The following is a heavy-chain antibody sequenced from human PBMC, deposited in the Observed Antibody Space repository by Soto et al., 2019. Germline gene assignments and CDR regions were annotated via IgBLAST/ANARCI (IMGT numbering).Heavy chain of an antibody. D-gene: IGHD3-9*01. J-gene: IGHJ4*02. CDR1: GFTFSSYA. CDR2: ISGSGGST. Sequence: GGSLRLSCAASGFTFSSYAMSWVRQAPGKGLEWVSAISGSGGSTYYADSVKGRFTISRDNSKNTLYLQMNSPRAEDTAVYYCAKAAYYDILTGTFFDYWGQGTLVTVSS. CDR3: AKAAYYDILTGTFFDY. V-gene: IGHV3-23*01.